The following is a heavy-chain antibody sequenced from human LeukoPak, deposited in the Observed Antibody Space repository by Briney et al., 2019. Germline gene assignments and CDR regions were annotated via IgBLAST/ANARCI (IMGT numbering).Heavy chain of an antibody. CDR1: GGSISSSSYY. D-gene: IGHD3-3*01. J-gene: IGHJ4*02. V-gene: IGHV4-39*01. CDR3: ARSGPRITIFGVVIDVDYFDY. CDR2: IYYSGST. Sequence: PSETLSLTCTVSGGSISSSSYYWGWIRQPPGKGLEWIGSIYYSGSTYYNPSLKSRVTISVDTSKNQFSLKLSSVTAADTAVYYCARSGPRITIFGVVIDVDYFDYWGQGTLVTVSS.